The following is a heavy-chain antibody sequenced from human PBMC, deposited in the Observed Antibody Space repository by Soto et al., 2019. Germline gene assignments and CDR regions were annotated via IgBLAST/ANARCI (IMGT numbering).Heavy chain of an antibody. J-gene: IGHJ6*02. V-gene: IGHV4-30-4*08. D-gene: IGHD4-17*01. CDR2: IYYNGNT. CDR1: GGSISNDDYH. CDR3: ARATTVTSSFFYYGLDV. Sequence: QVQLQESGPGLVKPSQTLSLTCTVSGGSISNDDYHWSWIRQPPGKGVEWIGHIYYNGNTYYNPSLKSRLTMSLDTSQNQFSLHLTSVIAADSASYFCARATTVTSSFFYYGLDVWGQGTTVTVSS.